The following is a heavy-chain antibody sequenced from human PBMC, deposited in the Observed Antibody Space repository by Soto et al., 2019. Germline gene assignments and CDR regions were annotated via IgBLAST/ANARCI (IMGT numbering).Heavy chain of an antibody. CDR3: AREVSGQLVPHLGYYGMDV. Sequence: VQLVESGGGVVQPGRSLRLSCAASGFTFSSYAMHWVRQAPGKGLEWVAVISYDGSNKYYADSVKGRFTISRDNSKNTLYLQMNSLRAEDTAVYYCAREVSGQLVPHLGYYGMDVWGQGTTVTVSS. CDR1: GFTFSSYA. V-gene: IGHV3-30-3*01. J-gene: IGHJ6*02. D-gene: IGHD6-13*01. CDR2: ISYDGSNK.